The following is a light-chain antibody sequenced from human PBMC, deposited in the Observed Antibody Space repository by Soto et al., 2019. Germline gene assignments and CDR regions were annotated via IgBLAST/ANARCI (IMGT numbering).Light chain of an antibody. CDR1: ISDVGAYNY. Sequence: QSALTQPASVSGSPGQSITISCTGTISDVGAYNYVSWYQQHPGTAPKRMVYDVSNRPSGVSYRFSGSKSGNTASLTISGLHDEDEADYYCSSYTGSSTVIFGGGTKLTVL. CDR2: DVS. V-gene: IGLV2-14*01. J-gene: IGLJ2*01. CDR3: SSYTGSSTVI.